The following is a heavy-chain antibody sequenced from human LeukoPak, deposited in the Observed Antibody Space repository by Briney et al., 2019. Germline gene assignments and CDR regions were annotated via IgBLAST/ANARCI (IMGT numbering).Heavy chain of an antibody. CDR2: IIPIFGTA. CDR3: ASCGSRDYYYGMDV. Sequence: SVKVSCKASGGTFSSYAISWVRQAPGQGLEWMGGIIPIFGTANYAQKFQGRVTITRDTSASTAYMELSSLRSEDTAVYYCASCGSRDYYYGMDVWGQGTTVTVSS. V-gene: IGHV1-69*05. CDR1: GGTFSSYA. D-gene: IGHD2-21*01. J-gene: IGHJ6*02.